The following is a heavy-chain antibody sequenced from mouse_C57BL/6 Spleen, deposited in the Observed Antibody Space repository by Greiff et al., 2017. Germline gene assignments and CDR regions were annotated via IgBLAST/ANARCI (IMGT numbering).Heavy chain of an antibody. J-gene: IGHJ4*01. CDR3: ARGGLRRGDYYAMDY. V-gene: IGHV3-6*01. Sequence: ESGPGLVKPSQSLSLTCSVTGYSITSGYYWNWIRQFPGNKLEWMGYISYDGSNNYNPSLKNRISITRDTSKNQFFLKLNSVTTEDTATYYCARGGLRRGDYYAMDYWGQGTSVTVSS. CDR1: GYSITSGYY. CDR2: ISYDGSN. D-gene: IGHD2-4*01.